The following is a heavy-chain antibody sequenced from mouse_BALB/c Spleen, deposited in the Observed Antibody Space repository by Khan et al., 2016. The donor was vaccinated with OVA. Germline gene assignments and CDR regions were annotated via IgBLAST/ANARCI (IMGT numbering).Heavy chain of an antibody. V-gene: IGHV1S132*01. Sequence: VQLQESGAELVRPGTSVKLSCKTSGYIFTSYWIHWVKQRSGQGLEWIARIYPGTNNTYYNENFKDKATLTADKASSTVYLQLSSLKSEDSAVFFCAREEALYYFDYWGQGTTLTVS. J-gene: IGHJ2*01. CDR1: GYIFTSYW. CDR2: IYPGTNNT. D-gene: IGHD3-2*02. CDR3: AREEALYYFDY.